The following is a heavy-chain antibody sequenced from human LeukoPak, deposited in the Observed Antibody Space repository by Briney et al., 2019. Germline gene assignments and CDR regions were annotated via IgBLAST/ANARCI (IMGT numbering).Heavy chain of an antibody. V-gene: IGHV4-39*07. D-gene: IGHD4-17*01. CDR1: GGSISSSSYY. CDR3: ARGPSYGDYSD. CDR2: INHSGST. J-gene: IGHJ4*02. Sequence: SETLSLTCTVSGGSISSSSYYWGWIRQPPGKGLEWIGEINHSGSTNYNPSLKSRVTISVDTSKNQFSLKLSSVTAADTAVYYCARGPSYGDYSDWGQGTLVTVSS.